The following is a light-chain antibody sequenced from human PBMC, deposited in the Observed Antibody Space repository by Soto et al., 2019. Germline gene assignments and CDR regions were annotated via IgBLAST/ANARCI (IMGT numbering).Light chain of an antibody. Sequence: VMTQSPATLSVSPGERASLSFRASQSVSNNYLDWYQQDPGQAPRLLIYGASNRATGIPYRFSGSGSGTDFTLTISRLEPEDFAVYYCQQYGSSGTFGQGTKVDI. CDR1: QSVSNNY. V-gene: IGKV3-20*01. CDR3: QQYGSSGT. J-gene: IGKJ1*01. CDR2: GAS.